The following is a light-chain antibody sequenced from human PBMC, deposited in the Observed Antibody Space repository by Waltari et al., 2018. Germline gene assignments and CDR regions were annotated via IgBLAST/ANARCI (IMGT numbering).Light chain of an antibody. CDR3: QAWDSRPDVV. CDR2: QDS. V-gene: IGLV3-1*01. Sequence: PGQTASITCSGNKLGDKYASWYQQKPGQSPVLVIYQDSKRPSGIPERFSGPNSGNTATLTISGTQAMDEADYSCQAWDSRPDVVFGGGTNLTVL. CDR1: KLGDKY. J-gene: IGLJ2*01.